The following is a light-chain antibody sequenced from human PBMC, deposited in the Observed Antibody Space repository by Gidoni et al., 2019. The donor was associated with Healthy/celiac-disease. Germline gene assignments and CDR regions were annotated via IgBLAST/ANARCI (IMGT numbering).Light chain of an antibody. Sequence: WITISCTGTSSDVGSYNLVSWYQQHPGKAPKLMIYEVSKRPSGVSNRFSGSKSGNTASLTISGLQAEDEADYYCCSYAGSSTFVVFGGGTKLTVL. CDR3: CSYAGSSTFVV. V-gene: IGLV2-23*02. CDR2: EVS. J-gene: IGLJ2*01. CDR1: SSDVGSYNL.